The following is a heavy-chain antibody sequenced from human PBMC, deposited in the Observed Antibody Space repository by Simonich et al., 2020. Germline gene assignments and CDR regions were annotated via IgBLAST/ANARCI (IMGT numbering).Heavy chain of an antibody. CDR1: GFTFSSYG. V-gene: IGHV3-33*01. D-gene: IGHD2-15*01. Sequence: QVQLVESGGGVVQPGRSLRLSCSASGFTFSSYGMHWVRLAPGKGREWVEVIWYNGSNKYYADSVKGRFTTSRDNSKNTLYLQMNSLRAEDTAVYYCARDRYCSGGSCYYFDYWGQGTLVTVSS. J-gene: IGHJ4*02. CDR3: ARDRYCSGGSCYYFDY. CDR2: IWYNGSNK.